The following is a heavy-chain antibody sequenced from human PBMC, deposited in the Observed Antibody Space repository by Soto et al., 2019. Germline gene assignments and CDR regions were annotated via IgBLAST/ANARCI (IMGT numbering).Heavy chain of an antibody. CDR3: AKDMENGYNPYYYYGMDV. CDR2: ISWNSVSI. CDR1: GFNFNDYG. D-gene: IGHD3-10*01. V-gene: IGHV3-9*01. J-gene: IGHJ6*02. Sequence: EVQLVESGGDLVQPGRSLRLSCAASGFNFNDYGMHWVRQAPGKGLEWVSSISWNSVSIGYADSVKGRFTISRDNAKKSLYLQMHTLGAEDTALYYCAKDMENGYNPYYYYGMDVWGQGTTVTVSS.